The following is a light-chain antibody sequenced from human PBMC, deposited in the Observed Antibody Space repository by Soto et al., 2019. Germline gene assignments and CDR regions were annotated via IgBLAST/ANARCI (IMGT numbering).Light chain of an antibody. Sequence: EFVLTQSPGTLSLSPRERDTLSCRASQTVRNNYLAWYQQKRGQAPRVMIYDASSRATGIPDRFSGGGSGTDFTLTISRLEPEYFAVYYCQQFSSYPLTFGGGTKV. CDR2: DAS. V-gene: IGKV3-20*01. CDR1: QTVRNNY. CDR3: QQFSSYPLT. J-gene: IGKJ4*01.